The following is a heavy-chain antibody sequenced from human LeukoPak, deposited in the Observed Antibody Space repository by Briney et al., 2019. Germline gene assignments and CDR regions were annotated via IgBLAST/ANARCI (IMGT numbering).Heavy chain of an antibody. CDR1: GFTFGSHA. CDR2: IFGSGGSP. Sequence: GGSLRLSCEASGFTFGSHAMSWVRQAPGKGLEWVAGIFGSGGSPHYADSVKGRFIISRDNPRNTVYLQINSLRDEDTAVYYCGKTTVGYSSGQKPAWPVDYWGQGTLVTVSS. CDR3: GKTTVGYSSGQKPAWPVDY. V-gene: IGHV3-23*01. J-gene: IGHJ4*02. D-gene: IGHD5-18*01.